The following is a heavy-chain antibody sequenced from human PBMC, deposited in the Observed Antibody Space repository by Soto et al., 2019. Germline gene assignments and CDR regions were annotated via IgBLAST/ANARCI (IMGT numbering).Heavy chain of an antibody. CDR1: GYTSTRSG. J-gene: IGHJ6*02. V-gene: IGHV1-18*01. Sequence: ASVKVSCKASGYTSTRSGISWVRQAPGQGLEWMGWISTYNGDTNYAQTFQGRVTMTTDTSTSTVHMEVRSLRSDDTAVYYCAREGVAPYYYYGMDVWGQGTPVTVSS. D-gene: IGHD5-12*01. CDR3: AREGVAPYYYYGMDV. CDR2: ISTYNGDT.